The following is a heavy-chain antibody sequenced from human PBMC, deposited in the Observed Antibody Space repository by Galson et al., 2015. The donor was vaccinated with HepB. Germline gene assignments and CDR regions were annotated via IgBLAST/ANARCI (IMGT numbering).Heavy chain of an antibody. J-gene: IGHJ3*02. D-gene: IGHD1-14*01. CDR1: GFTFSSYG. CDR2: IWYDGSNK. V-gene: IGHV3-33*03. Sequence: SLRLSCAASGFTFSSYGMHWVRQAPGKGLEWVAVIWYDGSNKYYADSVKGRFTISRDNGKNSLYLQMNSLRVEDTAVYYCSPGGTEAFNIWGQGTMVTVSS. CDR3: SPGGTEAFNI.